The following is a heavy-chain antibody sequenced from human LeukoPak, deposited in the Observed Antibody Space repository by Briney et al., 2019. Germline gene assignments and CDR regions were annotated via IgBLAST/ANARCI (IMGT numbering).Heavy chain of an antibody. J-gene: IGHJ4*02. CDR2: INPNSGGT. CDR1: GYTFTSYV. Sequence: ASVKVSCKASGYTFTSYVMHWVRQAPGQGLEWMGWINPNSGGTNYAQKFQGRVTMTRDTSISTAYMELSRLRSDDTAVYYCARDPEGPSDSGGDWGQGTLVTVSS. CDR3: ARDPEGPSDSGGD. D-gene: IGHD1-26*01. V-gene: IGHV1-2*02.